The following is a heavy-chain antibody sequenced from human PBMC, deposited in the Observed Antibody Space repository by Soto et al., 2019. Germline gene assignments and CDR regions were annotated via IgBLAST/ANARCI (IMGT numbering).Heavy chain of an antibody. CDR2: INPSGGST. V-gene: IGHV1-46*03. CDR3: ARDLTHPFLTGSLMDV. CDR1: GYTFTSYY. D-gene: IGHD3-9*01. J-gene: IGHJ6*02. Sequence: ASVKVSCKASGYTFTSYYMHWVRQAPGQGLEWMGIINPSGGSTSYAQKFQGRVTMTRDTSTSTVYMELSSLRSEDTAVYYCARDLTHPFLTGSLMDVWGQGTTVTVSS.